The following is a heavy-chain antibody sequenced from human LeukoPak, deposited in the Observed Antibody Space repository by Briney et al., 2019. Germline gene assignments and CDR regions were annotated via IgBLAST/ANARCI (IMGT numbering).Heavy chain of an antibody. V-gene: IGHV3-21*01. J-gene: IGHJ3*02. Sequence: GGSLRLSCAASGFTFSSYSMNWVRQAPGKGLEWVSSISSSSSYIYYADSVKGRFTISRDNAKNSLYLQMNSLRAEDTAVYYCARDFWWVPAATPRFFDIWGQGTMVTVSS. CDR1: GFTFSSYS. CDR3: ARDFWWVPAATPRFFDI. CDR2: ISSSSSYI. D-gene: IGHD2-2*01.